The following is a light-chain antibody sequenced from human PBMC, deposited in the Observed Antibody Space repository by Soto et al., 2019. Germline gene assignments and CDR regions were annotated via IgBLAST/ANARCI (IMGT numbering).Light chain of an antibody. CDR1: HSVSSS. Sequence: EIVMTQSPDTLSGSPGERATISCRASHSVSSSLAWYQQRPGQAPRLLIYGASTRATGIPARFSGSGSGTEFTLTLSSLQSEDFAVYYCQQYDSWPPLTFGGGTKVEIK. V-gene: IGKV3-15*01. CDR3: QQYDSWPPLT. CDR2: GAS. J-gene: IGKJ4*01.